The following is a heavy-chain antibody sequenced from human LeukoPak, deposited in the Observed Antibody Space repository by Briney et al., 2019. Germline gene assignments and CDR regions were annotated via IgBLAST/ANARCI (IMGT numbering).Heavy chain of an antibody. J-gene: IGHJ4*02. Sequence: GGSLRLSCAASGFTFSSFSMNWVRQAPGKGLEWVSYIRSSGSGTDYTGSVKGRFTISRDNAKNSLYLQMNSLRAEDTAVYYCARMNYVSTGWGAPFDYWGQGTLVTVSS. V-gene: IGHV3-48*04. CDR1: GFTFSSFS. CDR2: IRSSGSGT. D-gene: IGHD1-7*01. CDR3: ARMNYVSTGWGAPFDY.